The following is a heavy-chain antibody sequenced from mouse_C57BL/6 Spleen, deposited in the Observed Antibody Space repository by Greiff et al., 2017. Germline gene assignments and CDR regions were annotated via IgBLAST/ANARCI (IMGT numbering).Heavy chain of an antibody. D-gene: IGHD3-2*01. CDR3: VRQRHCDGAMDY. V-gene: IGHV10-1*01. J-gene: IGHJ4*01. Sequence: EVQLVESGGGLVQPKGSLTLSCAASGFSFNTYAMNWVRQAPGKGLEWVARIRSKSNNYATYYADSVKDRFTISKDESESMLYLQMNNLKTEDPAMYYCVRQRHCDGAMDYWGQGTSVTVSA. CDR2: IRSKSNNYAT. CDR1: GFSFNTYA.